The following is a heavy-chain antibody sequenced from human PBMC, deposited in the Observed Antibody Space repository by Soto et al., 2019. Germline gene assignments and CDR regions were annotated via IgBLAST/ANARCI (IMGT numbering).Heavy chain of an antibody. D-gene: IGHD1-26*01. V-gene: IGHV4-34*01. J-gene: IGHJ4*02. CDR3: ARAAVKLGATLFDS. CDR1: GGSLRGHY. CDR2: INHSGFT. Sequence: SETLSLTCAVSGGSLRGHYWSWIRQSPEKGLEWIGEINHSGFTNYNPTLKSRVTISRDASKNQFSLRLSSMTAADSAVYFCARAAVKLGATLFDSWGQGTLVTVSS.